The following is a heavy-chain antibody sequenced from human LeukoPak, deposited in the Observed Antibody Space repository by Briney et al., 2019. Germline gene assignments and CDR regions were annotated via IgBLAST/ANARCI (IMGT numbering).Heavy chain of an antibody. CDR3: ARDRSGGYYYYGMDV. J-gene: IGHJ6*02. CDR2: IYYSGST. CDR1: GGSISSGGYY. Sequence: SQTLSLTCTVSGGSISSGGYYWSWIRQHPGKGLECIGYIYYSGSTYYNPSLKSRVTISVDTSKNQFSLKLSSVTAADTAVYYCARDRSGGYYYYGMDVWGQGTTVTVSS. D-gene: IGHD3-10*01. V-gene: IGHV4-31*03.